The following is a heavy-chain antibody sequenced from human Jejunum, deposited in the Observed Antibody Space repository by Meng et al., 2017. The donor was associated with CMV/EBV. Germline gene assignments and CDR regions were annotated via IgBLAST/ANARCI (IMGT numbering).Heavy chain of an antibody. J-gene: IGHJ6*02. Sequence: VVNWVRQAPGKGTEWVSSISGSGRNTYYADSVKGRFTISRDNSKNIVYLQMSSLRGEDTAVYYCTKNVKGGYCTSTSCFIPGMDVWGQGTTVTVSS. CDR2: ISGSGRNT. V-gene: IGHV3-23*01. CDR1: V. CDR3: TKNVKGGYCTSTSCFIPGMDV. D-gene: IGHD2-2*01.